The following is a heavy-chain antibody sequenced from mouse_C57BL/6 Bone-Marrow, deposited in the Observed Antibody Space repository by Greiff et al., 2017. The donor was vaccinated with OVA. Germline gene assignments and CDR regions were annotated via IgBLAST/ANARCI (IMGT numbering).Heavy chain of an antibody. CDR3: TTSNSYYFDY. V-gene: IGHV14-4*01. Sequence: EVQLQQSGAELVRPGASVKLSCTASGFNIKDDYMHWVKQRPEQGLEWIGWIDPENGDTEYASKFQGKATITADTSSNTAYLQFSSLTSEDTAVYYCTTSNSYYFDYWGQGTTLTVSS. J-gene: IGHJ2*01. CDR1: GFNIKDDY. CDR2: IDPENGDT. D-gene: IGHD2-5*01.